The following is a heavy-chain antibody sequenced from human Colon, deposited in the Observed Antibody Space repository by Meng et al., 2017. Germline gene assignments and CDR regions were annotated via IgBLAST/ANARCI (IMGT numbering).Heavy chain of an antibody. CDR1: GFIFNNYG. CDR3: AKRRRDGYNSEFDS. Sequence: SLIISCVGSGFIFNNYGMNWVRQAPGKGLEGVSDISGSGDSKYYADSVKGRFTIYRDNSRNTLYLQMNSLRVEDTAMYYCAKRRRDGYNSEFDSWGQGSLVTVSS. J-gene: IGHJ4*02. D-gene: IGHD5-24*01. V-gene: IGHV3-23*01. CDR2: ISGSGDSK.